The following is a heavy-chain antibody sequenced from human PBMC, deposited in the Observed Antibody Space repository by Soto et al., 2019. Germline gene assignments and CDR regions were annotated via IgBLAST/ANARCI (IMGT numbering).Heavy chain of an antibody. CDR3: ATGGIAAAGPLSPNFDY. CDR2: INPSGGST. D-gene: IGHD6-25*01. Sequence: ASVKVSCKAFGYTFTSYYMHWVRQAPGQGLEWMGIINPSGGSTSYAQKFQGRVTMTRETSTSTVYMELSSLRSEDTAVYYCATGGIAAAGPLSPNFDYSGGGTLVTV. V-gene: IGHV1-46*03. J-gene: IGHJ4*01. CDR1: GYTFTSYY.